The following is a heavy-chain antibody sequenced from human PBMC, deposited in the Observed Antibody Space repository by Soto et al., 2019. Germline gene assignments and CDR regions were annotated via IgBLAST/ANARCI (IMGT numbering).Heavy chain of an antibody. CDR1: GGTFSSYT. Sequence: QVQLVQSGAEVKKPGSSVKVSCKASGGTFSSYTISWVRQAPGQGLEGRGGIIPILGIANYAQKFQGRVTITADKSTSTAYMELSSLRSEDTAVYYCARDDYGDYTGWRLWGQGTLVTVSS. CDR2: IIPILGIA. CDR3: ARDDYGDYTGWRL. J-gene: IGHJ4*02. D-gene: IGHD4-17*01. V-gene: IGHV1-69*08.